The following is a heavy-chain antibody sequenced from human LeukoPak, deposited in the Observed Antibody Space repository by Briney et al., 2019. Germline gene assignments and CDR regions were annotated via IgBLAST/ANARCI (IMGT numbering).Heavy chain of an antibody. CDR1: GFKFDGYG. J-gene: IGHJ4*02. CDR2: INWNGVIR. D-gene: IGHD1-26*01. Sequence: GGSLRLSSAASGFKFDGYGMTWVRQAPGKGLEWVSGINWNGVIRDYADSVKGRFSISRDNAKNSLYLQINSLRVEDTAFYYCARTRYSGSYGGADYWGQGTQIIVSS. CDR3: ARTRYSGSYGGADY. V-gene: IGHV3-20*03.